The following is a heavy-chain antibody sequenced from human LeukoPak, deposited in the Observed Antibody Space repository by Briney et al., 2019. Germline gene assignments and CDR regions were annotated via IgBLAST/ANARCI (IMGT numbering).Heavy chain of an antibody. J-gene: IGHJ4*02. CDR2: IYPGDSDT. D-gene: IGHD5-18*01. Sequence: GESLKISCKGSGYSFTSYWIGWVRQMPGKGLEWMGIIYPGDSDTRYSPSFQGQVTISADKSISTAYLQWSSLKASDTAMYYCARRSQEYSYGRHAIDYWRQGTLVTVSS. V-gene: IGHV5-51*01. CDR1: GYSFTSYW. CDR3: ARRSQEYSYGRHAIDY.